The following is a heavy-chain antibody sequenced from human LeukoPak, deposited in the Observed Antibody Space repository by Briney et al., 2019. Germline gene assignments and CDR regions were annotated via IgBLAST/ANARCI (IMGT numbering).Heavy chain of an antibody. CDR2: TDGGASST. CDR1: GFTFSSYW. J-gene: IGHJ4*01. D-gene: IGHD4-23*01. Sequence: QSGGSLRLSCAASGFTFSSYWMSWVRQAPGKGLVWVSRTDGGASSTSYADAVKGRFFISRDNGKSTLYLQMNSLRVEDTAVYYCARGPGSTGGAYVGDYWGHGTLVTVSS. V-gene: IGHV3-74*01. CDR3: ARGPGSTGGAYVGDY.